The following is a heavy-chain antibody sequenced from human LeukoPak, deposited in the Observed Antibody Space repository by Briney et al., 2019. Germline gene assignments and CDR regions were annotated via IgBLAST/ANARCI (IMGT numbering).Heavy chain of an antibody. D-gene: IGHD5-12*01. CDR1: GFTFSDYS. Sequence: PGGSLRLSCAASGFTFSDYSMNWVRQAPGKGLEWISYVGISSGNTKYADSVKGRFTISGDSAKSSVSLQMNSLRVEDTAVYYCARDHRYAFDNWGQGTLVTVSS. V-gene: IGHV3-48*04. CDR3: ARDHRYAFDN. CDR2: VGISSGNT. J-gene: IGHJ4*02.